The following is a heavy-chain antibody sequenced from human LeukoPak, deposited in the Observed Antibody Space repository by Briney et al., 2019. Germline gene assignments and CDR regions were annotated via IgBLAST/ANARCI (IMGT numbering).Heavy chain of an antibody. CDR2: IYTSGST. CDR3: ARESHYYDSSGYYYFTDYYYYYGMDV. Sequence: SETLSLTCTVPGGSISSYHWSWIPQPAGKGLEWIGRIYTSGSTNYNPSLKSRVTMSVDTSKNQFSLKLSSVTAADTAVYYCARESHYYDSSGYYYFTDYYYYYGMDVWGQGTTVTVSS. J-gene: IGHJ6*02. CDR1: GGSISSYH. D-gene: IGHD3-22*01. V-gene: IGHV4-4*07.